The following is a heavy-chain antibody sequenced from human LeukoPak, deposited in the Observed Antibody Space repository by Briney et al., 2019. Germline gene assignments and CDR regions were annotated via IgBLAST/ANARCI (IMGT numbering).Heavy chain of an antibody. D-gene: IGHD6-19*01. CDR3: TRDAYSTGWNSDY. Sequence: GRSLRLSCIGSGFTSTNYGMSWVRRAPGKGLEWVGCIRSRASGATIQYAASVKGRFSIARDDSKNIAYLQMNSLKTEDTAVYYCTRDAYSTGWNSDYWGQGTLVTVSS. J-gene: IGHJ4*02. CDR2: IRSRASGATI. V-gene: IGHV3-49*04. CDR1: GFTSTNYG.